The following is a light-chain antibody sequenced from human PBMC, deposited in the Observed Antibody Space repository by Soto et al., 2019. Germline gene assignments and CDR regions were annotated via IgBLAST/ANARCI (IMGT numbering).Light chain of an antibody. J-gene: IGLJ2*01. Sequence: QSALTQPASVSGSPGQSITISCTGSSSDVGGHNSISGYQHHPVKAPKLILYDVKNRPSGVSDRFSGSKSGNTASLTISGLQAEDEADYYCSSYTDSNTVVFGGGTKLTVL. CDR3: SSYTDSNTVV. CDR2: DVK. V-gene: IGLV2-14*03. CDR1: SSDVGGHNS.